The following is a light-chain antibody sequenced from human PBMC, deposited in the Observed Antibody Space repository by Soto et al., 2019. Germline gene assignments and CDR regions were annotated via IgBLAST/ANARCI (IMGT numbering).Light chain of an antibody. J-gene: IGLJ1*01. CDR1: SSDVGRYNH. CDR3: SSYTSSSPYV. CDR2: EVS. Sequence: QSVLTQPASVSGSPGQSITISCTGTSSDVGRYNHVSWYQHHPGKAPKLIISEVSNRPSGVSNRFSGSKSGNTASLTISGLQAEDEADYYCSSYTSSSPYVFGGGTKLTVL. V-gene: IGLV2-14*01.